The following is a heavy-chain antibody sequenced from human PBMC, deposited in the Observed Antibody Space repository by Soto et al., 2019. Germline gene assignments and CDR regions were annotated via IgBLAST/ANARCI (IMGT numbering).Heavy chain of an antibody. D-gene: IGHD1-26*01. CDR2: IYYSGST. Sequence: QVQLQESGPGLVKPSETLSLTCTVSGGSIRSYYWSWIRQPPGKGLEWIGYIYYSGSTNYNPSLKGRVTISVDTAKNPCSLKRSSVTAADTAVYSWAGLWSYERAFWGQGTLVTVSS. CDR1: GGSIRSYY. V-gene: IGHV4-59*08. CDR3: AGLWSYERAF. J-gene: IGHJ4*02.